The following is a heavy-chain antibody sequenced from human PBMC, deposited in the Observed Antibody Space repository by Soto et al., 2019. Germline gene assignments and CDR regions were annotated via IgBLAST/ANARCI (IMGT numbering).Heavy chain of an antibody. D-gene: IGHD2-21*01. J-gene: IGHJ4*02. Sequence: PGESLKISCQGSGYSFSTSWIGWVRQMPGKGLEWMGIIYPGDSDTRYSPSFQGQVTISAHKSISTAFLQWSSLKASATATYYCARTTIAGIRGYFDYWGQGTLVTVSS. CDR1: GYSFSTSW. CDR2: IYPGDSDT. CDR3: ARTTIAGIRGYFDY. V-gene: IGHV5-51*01.